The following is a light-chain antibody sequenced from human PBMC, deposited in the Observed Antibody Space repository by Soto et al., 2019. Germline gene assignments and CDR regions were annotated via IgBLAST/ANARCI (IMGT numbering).Light chain of an antibody. CDR1: QSVATY. CDR2: DAF. Sequence: IVLTQSPATLSLSPGERATLSCRASQSVATYVAWYQQKPGQAPRLLIYDAFNRATGTPARFSGSGSGTDFTLTISSLEPADSAVYYCQQRIKWPITFGQGTRLEI. J-gene: IGKJ5*01. CDR3: QQRIKWPIT. V-gene: IGKV3-11*01.